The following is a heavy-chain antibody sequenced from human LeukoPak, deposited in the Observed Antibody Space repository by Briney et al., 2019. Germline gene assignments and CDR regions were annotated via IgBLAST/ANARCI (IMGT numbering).Heavy chain of an antibody. CDR2: IKQDGSEK. CDR3: ARDRGGIGYYMDV. CDR1: GFTFSSYW. Sequence: GGSLRLSCAASGFTFSSYWTSWVRQAPGKGLEWVANIKQDGSEKYYVDSVKGRFTISRDNAKTSLYLQMNSLRAEDTALYYCARDRGGIGYYMDVWGKGTTVTVSS. J-gene: IGHJ6*03. V-gene: IGHV3-7*01. D-gene: IGHD3-16*02.